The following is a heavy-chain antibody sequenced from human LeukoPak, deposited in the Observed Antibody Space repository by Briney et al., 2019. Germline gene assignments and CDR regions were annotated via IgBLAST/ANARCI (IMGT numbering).Heavy chain of an antibody. CDR1: GFTFNRYW. Sequence: GGSLRLSCAASGFTFNRYWMHWVRQAPGKGLVWVSRIISDGSSTKYADSVKGRFTISRDNAKNTLYLQMNSLRAEDTAVYYCAREDVDITVATSGAFDIWGQGTMVTVSS. CDR2: IISDGSST. V-gene: IGHV3-74*01. CDR3: AREDVDITVATSGAFDI. J-gene: IGHJ3*02. D-gene: IGHD6-19*01.